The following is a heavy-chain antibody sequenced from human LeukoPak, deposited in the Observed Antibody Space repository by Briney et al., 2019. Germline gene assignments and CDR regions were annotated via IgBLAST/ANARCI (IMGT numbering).Heavy chain of an antibody. V-gene: IGHV4-61*02. D-gene: IGHD1-26*01. Sequence: SETLSLTCTVSGGSISSGSYYWSWIRKPAGKGLEWVGRIYTSGSTNYNPSLKSRVTISVDTSKNQFSLKLSSVTAADTAVYYCAREKWELRQSAFDIWGQGTMVTVSS. J-gene: IGHJ3*02. CDR1: GGSISSGSYY. CDR3: AREKWELRQSAFDI. CDR2: IYTSGST.